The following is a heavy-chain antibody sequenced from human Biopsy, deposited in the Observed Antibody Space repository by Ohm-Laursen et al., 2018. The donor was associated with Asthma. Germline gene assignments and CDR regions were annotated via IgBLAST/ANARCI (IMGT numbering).Heavy chain of an antibody. D-gene: IGHD5-18*01. Sequence: SLRLSCAASGFTFGDYWMSWVRQVPGKGLEWVANIKHDGSEKNHVDSLKGRFTISRDNARNSLYLQMINLRAEDTAVYYCAREGESSYGLRSPNFDVWGQGTMVTVSS. CDR1: GFTFGDYW. J-gene: IGHJ3*01. V-gene: IGHV3-7*01. CDR3: AREGESSYGLRSPNFDV. CDR2: IKHDGSEK.